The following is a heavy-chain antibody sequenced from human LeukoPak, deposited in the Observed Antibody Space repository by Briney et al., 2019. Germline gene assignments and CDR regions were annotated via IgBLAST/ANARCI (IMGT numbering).Heavy chain of an antibody. CDR2: IYYSGST. CDR3: AREGGGYSYGYYYCYYMDV. CDR1: GGSISSYY. J-gene: IGHJ6*03. D-gene: IGHD5-18*01. V-gene: IGHV4-59*01. Sequence: SETLSLTCTVSGGSISSYYWSWIRQPPGKGLEWIGYIYYSGSTNYNPSLKSRVTISVDTSKNQFSLKLSSVTAADTAVYYCAREGGGYSYGYYYCYYMDVWGKGTTVTVSS.